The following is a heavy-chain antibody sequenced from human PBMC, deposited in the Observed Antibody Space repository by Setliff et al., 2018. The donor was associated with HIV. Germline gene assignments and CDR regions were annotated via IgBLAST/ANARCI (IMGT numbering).Heavy chain of an antibody. CDR1: GYIFIRCY. D-gene: IGHD3-3*01. CDR3: ARDLRDGFEEWFSTLDDGMDV. J-gene: IGHJ6*02. V-gene: IGHV1-2*02. Sequence: PGASVKVSCKTSGYIFIRCYIFWVRQAPGQGLEWMGNINPHTGVTKYAEKFQGRVTMTRDTSINTIYMELSRLRSDDTAVYYCARDLRDGFEEWFSTLDDGMDVWGQGTTVTVSS. CDR2: INPHTGVT.